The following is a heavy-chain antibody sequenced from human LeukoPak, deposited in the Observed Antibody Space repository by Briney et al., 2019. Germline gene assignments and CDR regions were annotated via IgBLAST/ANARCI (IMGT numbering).Heavy chain of an antibody. J-gene: IGHJ3*02. CDR2: IYYSGST. D-gene: IGHD1-26*01. CDR3: ARAGVGATDDAFDI. CDR1: GGSISSYY. Sequence: SETLSLTCTVSGGSISSYYWSWIRQPPGKGLEWMGYIYYSGSTNYNPSLKSRVTISVDTSKNQFSLKLSSVTAADTAVYYCARAGVGATDDAFDIWGQGTMVTVSS. V-gene: IGHV4-59*01.